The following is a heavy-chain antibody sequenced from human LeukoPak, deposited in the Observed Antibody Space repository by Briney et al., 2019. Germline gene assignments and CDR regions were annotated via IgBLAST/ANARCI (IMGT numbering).Heavy chain of an antibody. CDR3: AKDRSSVSQVGATRDDY. CDR2: ISNSGSTI. CDR1: GFTFSSYE. J-gene: IGHJ4*02. Sequence: GGSLRLSCAASGFTFSSYEMNWVRQAPGKGLEWVSYISNSGSTIYYADSVKGRFTISRDNSKNTLYLHMSSLRAEDTAVYYCAKDRSSVSQVGATRDDYWGQGTLVTVSS. V-gene: IGHV3-48*03. D-gene: IGHD1-26*01.